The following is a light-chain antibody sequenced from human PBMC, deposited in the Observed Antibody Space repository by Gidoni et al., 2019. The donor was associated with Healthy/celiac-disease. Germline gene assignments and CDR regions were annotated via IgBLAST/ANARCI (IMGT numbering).Light chain of an antibody. CDR2: AAS. J-gene: IGKJ2*01. Sequence: DSQMTQSPSSLSASVGDRGTITCRASQSISSYLNWYQQKPGKAPKLLIYAASSLQSGVPSTFSGSGSWTDYTLTISSLQPSDFATYYCQQSYSTLPYTFGQGTKLEIK. V-gene: IGKV1-39*01. CDR1: QSISSY. CDR3: QQSYSTLPYT.